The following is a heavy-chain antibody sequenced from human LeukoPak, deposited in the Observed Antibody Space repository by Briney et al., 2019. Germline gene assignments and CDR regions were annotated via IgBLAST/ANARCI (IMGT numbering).Heavy chain of an antibody. D-gene: IGHD3-10*01. CDR3: ARGGSLYYGSGSYGY. CDR1: GGSISSSSYY. V-gene: IGHV4-61*05. J-gene: IGHJ4*02. CDR2: IYYSGST. Sequence: SETLSLTCTVSGGSISSSSYYWGWIRQPPGKGLEWIGYIYYSGSTTYNPSLKSRVTLSIDTSTNQFSLKLNSVTAADTAVYYCARGGSLYYGSGSYGYWGQGTLVTVSS.